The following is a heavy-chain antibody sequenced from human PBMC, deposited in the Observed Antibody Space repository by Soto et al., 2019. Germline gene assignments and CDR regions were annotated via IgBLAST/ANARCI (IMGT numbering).Heavy chain of an antibody. CDR2: IGGSGGDT. CDR3: ARRTWRGRADY. CDR1: GFPFSSYA. V-gene: IGHV3-23*01. D-gene: IGHD3-3*01. J-gene: IGHJ4*02. Sequence: EVQLLASGGGLAQPGGSLRLSCAASGFPFSSYAMSWVRQAPGKGLEWVSGIGGSGGDTYYADSVKGRFTVSRDNAENTLYLQLNGLRVEDTATYYCARRTWRGRADYWGQGILVTVSS.